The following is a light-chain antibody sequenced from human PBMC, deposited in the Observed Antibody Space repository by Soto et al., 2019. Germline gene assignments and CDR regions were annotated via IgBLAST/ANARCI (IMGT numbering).Light chain of an antibody. Sequence: EIVMTQSPATLSVSPGERATLPCRASQSISRNLAWYQQKPGQAPRLLIYGASTRATGIPARFSGSGSGTEFTLTISSLQSEDFAVYYCQQFNTWPPVTFGGGTKVDIK. CDR3: QQFNTWPPVT. J-gene: IGKJ4*01. CDR1: QSISRN. CDR2: GAS. V-gene: IGKV3-15*01.